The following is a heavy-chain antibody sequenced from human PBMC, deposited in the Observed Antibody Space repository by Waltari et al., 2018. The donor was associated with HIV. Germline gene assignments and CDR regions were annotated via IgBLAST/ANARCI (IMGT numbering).Heavy chain of an antibody. J-gene: IGHJ6*02. CDR1: GFTFRNYG. V-gene: IGHV3-23*01. CDR3: AIQYNPLNNYYYGMDV. D-gene: IGHD1-1*01. Sequence: EVQLLESGGGLVQPGGSLRLSCVGSGFTFRNYGMTWGRQAPGKGLEWVSGLSGSGGSTHYADSVKGRFTISRDNSNNTSYLQMNSLRAEDTAVYYCAIQYNPLNNYYYGMDVWGQGTTVTVSS. CDR2: LSGSGGST.